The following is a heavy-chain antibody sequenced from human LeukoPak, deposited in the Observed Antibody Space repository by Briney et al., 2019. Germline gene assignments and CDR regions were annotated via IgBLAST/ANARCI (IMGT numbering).Heavy chain of an antibody. CDR3: ATGDVGKDSSGPDDAFDI. Sequence: SETLSLTCTVSGGSISSSSYYWGWIRQPPGKGLEWIGSIYYSGSTYYNPSLKSRVTISVDTSKNQFSLKLSSVTAADTAVYYCATGDVGKDSSGPDDAFDIWGQGTMVTVSS. J-gene: IGHJ3*02. D-gene: IGHD3-22*01. CDR1: GGSISSSSYY. V-gene: IGHV4-39*07. CDR2: IYYSGST.